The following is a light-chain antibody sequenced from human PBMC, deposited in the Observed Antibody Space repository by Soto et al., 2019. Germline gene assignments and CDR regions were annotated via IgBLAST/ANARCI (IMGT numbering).Light chain of an antibody. CDR2: GTS. V-gene: IGKV3-20*01. CDR1: QSVTNNY. J-gene: IGKJ1*01. Sequence: EIVLTQSPGTLSLSPGERATLSCRASQSVTNNYLAWYQRKPGQPPRLLIYGTSYRSTDIPRRFSGSGSGTDFTLNITRLQPEAFAVYYCQQYGSSPPTFGQGTKVEIK. CDR3: QQYGSSPPT.